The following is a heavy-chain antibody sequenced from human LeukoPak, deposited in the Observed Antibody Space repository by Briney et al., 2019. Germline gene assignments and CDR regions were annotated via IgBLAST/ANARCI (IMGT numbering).Heavy chain of an antibody. D-gene: IGHD3-10*01. Sequence: ASVKVSRKASGYTFTSYGISWVRQAPGQGLEWMGWISAYNGNTNYAQKLQGRVTMTTDTSTSTAYMELRSLRSDDTAVYYCALYYYGSGSYENFDYWGQGTLVTVSS. V-gene: IGHV1-18*01. CDR3: ALYYYGSGSYENFDY. CDR2: ISAYNGNT. CDR1: GYTFTSYG. J-gene: IGHJ4*02.